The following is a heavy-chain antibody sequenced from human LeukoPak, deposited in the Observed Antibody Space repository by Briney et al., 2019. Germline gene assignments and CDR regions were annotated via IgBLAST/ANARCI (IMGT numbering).Heavy chain of an antibody. CDR2: INPNSGDT. J-gene: IGHJ5*02. V-gene: IGHV1-2*02. CDR3: AREGYCSGDICYHKWFDP. D-gene: IGHD2-15*01. Sequence: GASVKVSCKASGYTFTGYYMHWVRQAPGQGLEWMGWINPNSGDTHYAQEFQGRVTMTRDTSISTTYMELIRLRSDDAAVYYCAREGYCSGDICYHKWFDPWGQGTLVTVSS. CDR1: GYTFTGYY.